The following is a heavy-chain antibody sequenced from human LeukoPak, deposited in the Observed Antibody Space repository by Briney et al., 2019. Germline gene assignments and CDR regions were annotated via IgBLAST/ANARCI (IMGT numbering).Heavy chain of an antibody. CDR2: ISSSSSYI. J-gene: IGHJ3*02. CDR3: ARDVTYDPWGGNTDDAFDI. D-gene: IGHD3-16*01. V-gene: IGHV3-21*04. Sequence: GGSLRLSCAASGFTFSSYSMNWVRQAPGKGLEWVSSISSSSSYIYYADSVKGRFTISRDNAKNSLYLQMNSLRSDDTAVYYCARDVTYDPWGGNTDDAFDIWGQGTMVTVSS. CDR1: GFTFSSYS.